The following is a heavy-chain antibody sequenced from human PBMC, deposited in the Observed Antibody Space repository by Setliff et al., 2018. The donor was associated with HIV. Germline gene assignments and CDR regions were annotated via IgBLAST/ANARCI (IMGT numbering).Heavy chain of an antibody. J-gene: IGHJ4*02. CDR2: INAYNGNA. Sequence: ASVKVSCKASGYTLTSYGISWVRQAPGQGLEWMGWINAYNGNANYVQDLQGRVTMTTDRSTSTAYMELRSLRSDDTAVYYCARVSRGIFDSWPPCYWGQGTLVTVSS. CDR3: ARVSRGIFDSWPPCY. V-gene: IGHV1-18*01. D-gene: IGHD3-9*01. CDR1: GYTLTSYG.